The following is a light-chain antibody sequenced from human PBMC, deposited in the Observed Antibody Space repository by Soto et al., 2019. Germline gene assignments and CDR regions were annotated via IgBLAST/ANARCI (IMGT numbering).Light chain of an antibody. V-gene: IGKV3-20*01. J-gene: IGKJ1*01. CDR2: GSP. Sequence: EIVLTQSPATLSLSPGERAPLSCRASQTLSSRHLAWYQQKPGQAPRLLIYGSPSRATDIPDRFSGSGSGTDFTLTISTLEPEDFAIYYCQQYGYSRTFGQGTKVDIK. CDR1: QTLSSRH. CDR3: QQYGYSRT.